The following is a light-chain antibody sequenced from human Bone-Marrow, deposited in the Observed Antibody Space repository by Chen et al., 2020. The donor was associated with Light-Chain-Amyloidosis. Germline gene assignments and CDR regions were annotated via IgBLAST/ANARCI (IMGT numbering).Light chain of an antibody. CDR2: EVT. CDR1: SSDVGIDNH. CDR3: SSYTITNTLV. Sequence: QSALTQPASVSGSPGQSITISCTGTSSDVGIDNHVSWYQQHPDKAPKIMIYEVTNRPSWVPDRFSGSKSDNTASLTISGLQTEDEADYFCSSYTITNTLVFGSGTRVTVL. V-gene: IGLV2-14*01. J-gene: IGLJ1*01.